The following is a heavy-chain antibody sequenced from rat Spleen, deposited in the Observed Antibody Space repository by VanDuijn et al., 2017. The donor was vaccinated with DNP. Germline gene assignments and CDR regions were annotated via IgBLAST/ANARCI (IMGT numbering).Heavy chain of an antibody. CDR1: GYTFTSYY. V-gene: IGHV1-43*01. J-gene: IGHJ3*01. Sequence: QVQLQQSGAALAKPGSSVKISCKASGYTFTSYYIGWIKQTTGQGLEYIGYINTGSGGTNYNEKFKGKATLTVDKSSSTAFMQLRSLTPDDSAVYYCARGGKGIWFANWGQGTLVTVSS. CDR2: INTGSGGT. CDR3: ARGGKGIWFAN.